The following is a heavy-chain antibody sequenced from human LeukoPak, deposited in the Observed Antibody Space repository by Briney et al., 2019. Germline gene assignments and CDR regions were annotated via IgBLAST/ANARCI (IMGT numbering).Heavy chain of an antibody. D-gene: IGHD3-22*01. V-gene: IGHV3-23*01. J-gene: IGHJ4*02. CDR1: GFTFSSYA. Sequence: GGSLRLSCAASGFTFSSYAMSWVRQAPGKGLEWVSAISGSGGSTYHADSVKGRFTISRDNSKNTLYLQMNSLRAEDTAVYYCAKDLSSYYYDSSGYYAPYYFDYWGQGTLVTVSS. CDR3: AKDLSSYYYDSSGYYAPYYFDY. CDR2: ISGSGGST.